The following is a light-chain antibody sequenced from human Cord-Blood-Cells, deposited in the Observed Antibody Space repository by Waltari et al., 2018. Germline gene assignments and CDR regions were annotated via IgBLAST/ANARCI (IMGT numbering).Light chain of an antibody. Sequence: VMTQSPLSLPVTPGEPASISCRSSQSLLHSNGYNYLDWYLQKPGQSPQLLIYLGSNRASGVPDRFSGSGSGTDFTLKISRVEAEDVGVYYCMQALQTPATFGQG. CDR1: QSLLHSNGYNY. CDR2: LGS. V-gene: IGKV2-28*01. CDR3: MQALQTPAT. J-gene: IGKJ1*01.